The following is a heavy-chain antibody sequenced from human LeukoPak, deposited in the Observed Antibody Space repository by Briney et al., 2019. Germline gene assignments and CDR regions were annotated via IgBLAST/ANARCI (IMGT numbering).Heavy chain of an antibody. Sequence: SETLSLTCTVSGGSISSYYWSWIRQPPGKGLEWIGYIYYSGSTNYNPSLKSRVTISVDTPKNQFSLKLSSVTAADTAVYYCARHGNYYDSSGYYYYYMDVWGKGTTVTVSS. V-gene: IGHV4-59*08. J-gene: IGHJ6*03. D-gene: IGHD3-22*01. CDR1: GGSISSYY. CDR3: ARHGNYYDSSGYYYYYMDV. CDR2: IYYSGST.